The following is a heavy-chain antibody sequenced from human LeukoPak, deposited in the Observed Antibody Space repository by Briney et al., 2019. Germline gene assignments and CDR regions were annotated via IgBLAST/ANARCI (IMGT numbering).Heavy chain of an antibody. V-gene: IGHV3-53*01. CDR1: GFTFSSYW. Sequence: GGSLRLSCAASGFTFSSYWMNWARQAPGKGLEWVSVIYSGGSTYYADSVKGRFTISRDNSKNTLYLQMNSLRAEDTAVYYCASQQLRWGQGTLVTVSS. D-gene: IGHD2-2*01. J-gene: IGHJ4*02. CDR3: ASQQLR. CDR2: IYSGGST.